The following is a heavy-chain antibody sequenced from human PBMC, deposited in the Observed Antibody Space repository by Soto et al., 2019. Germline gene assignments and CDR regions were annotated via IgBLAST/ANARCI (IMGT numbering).Heavy chain of an antibody. J-gene: IGHJ4*02. D-gene: IGHD3-22*01. CDR2: IYPGDSDT. V-gene: IGHV5-51*01. Sequence: GESLKISCKGSGYSFTSYWIGWVRQMPGKGLEWMGIIYPGDSDTRYSPSFQGQVTISADKSISTAYLQCSSLKASDTAMYYSARLGEDASNGYYFYYWGQGTLVTVSS. CDR3: ARLGEDASNGYYFYY. CDR1: GYSFTSYW.